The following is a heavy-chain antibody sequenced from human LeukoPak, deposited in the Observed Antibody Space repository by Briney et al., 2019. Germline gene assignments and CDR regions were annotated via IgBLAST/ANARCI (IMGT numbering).Heavy chain of an antibody. CDR3: ARVGTVGYYYYYMDV. CDR1: GGSISSGSYY. D-gene: IGHD1-26*01. CDR2: IYTSGST. Sequence: SETLSPTCTVSGGSISSGSYYWSWIRQPAGKGLEWIGRIYTSGSTNYNPSLKSRVTISVDTSKNQFSLKLSSVTAADTAVYYCARVGTVGYYYYYMDVWGKGTTVTISS. V-gene: IGHV4-61*02. J-gene: IGHJ6*03.